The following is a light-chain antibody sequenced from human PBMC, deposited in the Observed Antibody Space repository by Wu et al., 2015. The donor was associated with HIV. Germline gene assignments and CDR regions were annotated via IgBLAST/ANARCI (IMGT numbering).Light chain of an antibody. CDR3: QLYGTSPQVT. V-gene: IGKV3-20*01. J-gene: IGKJ4*01. Sequence: EIVLTQSPGTLSLPPGTRATLSCRASQSISRSYLAWYQQKLGQAPRLLIYGGSSRATGIPDRFSGRGSGTDFTLTISRLEPEDFAVYYCQLYGTSPQVTFGGGTKVEIE. CDR2: GGS. CDR1: QSISRSY.